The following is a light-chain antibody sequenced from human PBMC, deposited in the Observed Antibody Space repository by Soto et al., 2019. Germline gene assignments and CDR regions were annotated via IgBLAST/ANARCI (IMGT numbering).Light chain of an antibody. CDR2: LGS. CDR3: MQALQTPLT. Sequence: GMTQSPLSLPVTPGEPSSISFISGQSLLHSNGYNYLDWYLQKPGQSPQLLIYLGSNRSSGVPDRFSGSGSGTDFTLKISRVEAEDVGVYYCMQALQTPLTFGGGTKVDI. V-gene: IGKV2-28*01. CDR1: QSLLHSNGYNY. J-gene: IGKJ4*01.